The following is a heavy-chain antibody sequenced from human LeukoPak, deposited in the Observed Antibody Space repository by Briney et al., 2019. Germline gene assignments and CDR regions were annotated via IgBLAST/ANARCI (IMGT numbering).Heavy chain of an antibody. CDR3: AKEDCSGGSCYPHSNYFDY. CDR1: GFTFSSYA. D-gene: IGHD2-15*01. V-gene: IGHV3-23*01. Sequence: GGSLRLSCAASGFTFSSYAMSWVRQARGKGREGVSAISGSGGSTYYADSVKGRFTISRDNSKNTLYLQMNSLRAEDTAVYYCAKEDCSGGSCYPHSNYFDYWGQGTLVTVSS. J-gene: IGHJ4*02. CDR2: ISGSGGST.